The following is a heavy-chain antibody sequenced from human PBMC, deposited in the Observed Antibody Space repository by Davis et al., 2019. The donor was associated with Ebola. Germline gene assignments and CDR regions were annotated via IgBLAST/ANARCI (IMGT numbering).Heavy chain of an antibody. CDR3: VRSPGVAVDGSVYLYGMDV. CDR1: GGSISSYY. J-gene: IGHJ6*04. V-gene: IGHV4-59*06. D-gene: IGHD6-19*01. Sequence: SETLSLTCTVSGGSISSYYWSWIRQHPGKGLEWIGYIYYSGSTFYNPSLKSRLTISLDMSKNQFSLNLSSVTAADTAVYYCVRSPGVAVDGSVYLYGMDVWGKGTTVTVSS. CDR2: IYYSGST.